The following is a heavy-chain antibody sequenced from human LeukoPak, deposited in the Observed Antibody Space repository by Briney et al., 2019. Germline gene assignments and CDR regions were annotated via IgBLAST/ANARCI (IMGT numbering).Heavy chain of an antibody. Sequence: ASVKVSCKASGYTFTGYYMHWVRQAPGRGLEWMGWINPNSGGTNYAQKFQGRATMTRDTSISTAYMELSRLRSDDTAVYYCARRGCSGGSCYYRFDYWGQGTLVTVSS. V-gene: IGHV1-2*02. CDR3: ARRGCSGGSCYYRFDY. CDR1: GYTFTGYY. CDR2: INPNSGGT. J-gene: IGHJ4*02. D-gene: IGHD2-15*01.